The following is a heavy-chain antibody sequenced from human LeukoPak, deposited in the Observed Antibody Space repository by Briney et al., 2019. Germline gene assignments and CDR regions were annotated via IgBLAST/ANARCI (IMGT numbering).Heavy chain of an antibody. V-gene: IGHV4-59*01. CDR2: IYYSGST. Sequence: SETLSLTCTVSGGSISSYYWSWIRQPPGKGLEWIGYIYYSGSTNYNPSLKSRVTISVDTSKNQFSLKLSSVTAADTAVYYCARPGYCSSTSCYREYLPFDYWGQGTLVTVSS. CDR3: ARPGYCSSTSCYREYLPFDY. J-gene: IGHJ4*02. CDR1: GGSISSYY. D-gene: IGHD2-2*02.